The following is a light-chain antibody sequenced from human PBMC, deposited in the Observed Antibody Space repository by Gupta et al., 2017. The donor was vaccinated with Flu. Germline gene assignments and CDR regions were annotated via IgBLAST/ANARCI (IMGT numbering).Light chain of an antibody. J-gene: IGKJ5*01. CDR1: QRLSSSS. CDR2: GAS. Sequence: RTLSFSPGESATPSCRASQRLSSSSLTWYQQKPGQAPRLLIYGASSRATGIPDRFSGSGSGTDFTLTISRLEPEDFAVYYCQEDDSANSSFGQGTQLEIK. V-gene: IGKV3-20*01. CDR3: QEDDSANSS.